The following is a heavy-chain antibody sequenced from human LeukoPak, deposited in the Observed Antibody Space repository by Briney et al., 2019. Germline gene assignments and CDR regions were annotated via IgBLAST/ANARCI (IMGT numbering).Heavy chain of an antibody. CDR1: GGTFSSYA. J-gene: IGHJ4*02. V-gene: IGHV1-69*05. CDR2: IIPIFGTA. Sequence: SVKVSCKASGGTFSSYAISWVRQAPGQGLEWMGGIIPIFGTANYAQKFQGRVTITTDEYTSTAYMELSSLRSEDTAVYYCANSLTYYYDSSGSFFDYWGQGTLVTVSS. CDR3: ANSLTYYYDSSGSFFDY. D-gene: IGHD3-22*01.